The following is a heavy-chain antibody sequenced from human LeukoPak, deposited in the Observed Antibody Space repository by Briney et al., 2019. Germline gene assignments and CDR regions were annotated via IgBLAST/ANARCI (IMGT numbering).Heavy chain of an antibody. CDR1: GGSFSGYY. CDR3: AREYCSGGSCYYYYMDV. Sequence: PSETLSLTCAVYGGSFSGYYWSWIRQPPGKGLEWIGEINHSGSTNYNPSLKSRVTISVDTSKNQFSLKLSSVTAADTAVYYCAREYCSGGSCYYYYMDVWGKGTTVTVSS. CDR2: INHSGST. J-gene: IGHJ6*03. V-gene: IGHV4-34*01. D-gene: IGHD2-15*01.